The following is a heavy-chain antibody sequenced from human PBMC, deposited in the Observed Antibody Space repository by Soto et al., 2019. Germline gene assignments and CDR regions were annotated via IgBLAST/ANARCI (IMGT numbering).Heavy chain of an antibody. CDR1: GFTFSTYS. J-gene: IGHJ4*02. CDR3: ARDRDAYCSKGICSGPYFDY. Sequence: PGGSLRLSCAASGFTFSTYSINWVRQAPGKGLEWISYISDNSSVIYYADAVKGRFTISRDSAKNSLYLQTNSLRDEDTAVYYCARDRDAYCSKGICSGPYFDYWGQGTLVTVSS. D-gene: IGHD2-8*01. CDR2: ISDNSSVI. V-gene: IGHV3-48*02.